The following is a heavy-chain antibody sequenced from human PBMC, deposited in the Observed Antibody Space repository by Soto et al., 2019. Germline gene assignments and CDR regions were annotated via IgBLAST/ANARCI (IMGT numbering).Heavy chain of an antibody. Sequence: QVQLVKSGAEVKKPGASVKVSCKASGYTFINYGISWVRQAPGQGLEWMGWISGYNGNTKYAQKLQGRVTMTTDTSTSTAYMELRSLRSDDTAVYYCASDVGAQIVVYWGQGTLVTVSS. CDR2: ISGYNGNT. CDR1: GYTFINYG. CDR3: ASDVGAQIVVY. J-gene: IGHJ4*02. V-gene: IGHV1-18*01. D-gene: IGHD1-26*01.